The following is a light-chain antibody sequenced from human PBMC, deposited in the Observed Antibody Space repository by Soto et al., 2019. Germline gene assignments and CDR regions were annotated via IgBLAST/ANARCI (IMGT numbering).Light chain of an antibody. CDR3: QQYGSSPRT. V-gene: IGKV3-20*01. Sequence: ENVLTQSLATLSLSPGERATLSCRASQSVSSSFLAWYQQKPGQAPRLLIYGASSRATGIPDRFSGSGSGTDFTLTISRLEPEDFAVYYCQQYGSSPRTFGQGAKV. CDR1: QSVSSSF. J-gene: IGKJ1*01. CDR2: GAS.